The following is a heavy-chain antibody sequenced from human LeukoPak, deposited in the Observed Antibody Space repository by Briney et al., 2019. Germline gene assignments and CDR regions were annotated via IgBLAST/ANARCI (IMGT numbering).Heavy chain of an antibody. J-gene: IGHJ4*02. V-gene: IGHV4-30-2*01. D-gene: IGHD3-22*01. CDR2: IYHSGST. CDR3: ASGYDSSGYWYYFDY. Sequence: SQTLSLTCAVSGGSISSGGYSWSWIRQPPGKGLEWIGYIYHSGSTYYNPSLKSRVTISVDRSKNQFSLKLSSVTAADTAVYYCASGYDSSGYWYYFDYWGQGTLVTVSS. CDR1: GGSISSGGYS.